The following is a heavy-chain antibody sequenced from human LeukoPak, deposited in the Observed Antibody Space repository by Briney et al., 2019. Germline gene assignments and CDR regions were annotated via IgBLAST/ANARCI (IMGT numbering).Heavy chain of an antibody. D-gene: IGHD3-16*01. J-gene: IGHJ6*02. Sequence: GGSLRLSCAASGFTFSRYWMNWVRQAPGKGLEWVSYISSSSSTIYYADSAKGRFTISRDNAKNSLYLQMNSLRAEDTAVYYCARSLWGPYGMDVWGQGTTVTVSS. CDR1: GFTFSRYW. V-gene: IGHV3-48*01. CDR2: ISSSSSTI. CDR3: ARSLWGPYGMDV.